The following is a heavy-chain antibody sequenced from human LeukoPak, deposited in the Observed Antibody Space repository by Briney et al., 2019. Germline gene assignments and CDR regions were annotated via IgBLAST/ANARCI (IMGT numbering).Heavy chain of an antibody. CDR1: GYTFTGYY. CDR3: ARDGSGVEEMGY. D-gene: IGHD3-10*01. Sequence: ASVKVSCTASGYTFTGYYMHWVRQAPGQGLEWMGWINPNSGGTNYAQKFQGRVTMTRDTSISTAYMELSRLRSDDTAVYYCARDGSGVEEMGYWGQGTLVTVSS. V-gene: IGHV1-2*02. CDR2: INPNSGGT. J-gene: IGHJ4*02.